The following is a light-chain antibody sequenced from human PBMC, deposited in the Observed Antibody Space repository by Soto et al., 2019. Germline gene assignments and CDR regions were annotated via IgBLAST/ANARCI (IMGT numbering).Light chain of an antibody. CDR3: QSYDSSLSVPYVV. J-gene: IGLJ2*01. V-gene: IGLV1-40*01. Sequence: QSVLTQPPSVSGAPGQRVTISCTGSSSNIWAGYDVHWYQQLPGTAPKLLIYGNSNRPSGVPDRFSGSKSGTSASLAITGLQAEDEADYYCQSYDSSLSVPYVVFGGGTKLTVL. CDR2: GNS. CDR1: SSNIWAGYD.